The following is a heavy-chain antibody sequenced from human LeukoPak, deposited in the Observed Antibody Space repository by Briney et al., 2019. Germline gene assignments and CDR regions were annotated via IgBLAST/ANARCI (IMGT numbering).Heavy chain of an antibody. D-gene: IGHD6-13*01. V-gene: IGHV3-21*01. J-gene: IGHJ4*02. CDR1: GFTFSSYS. CDR3: ARSRIAAADNDY. Sequence: GGSLRLSCAASGFTFSSYSMNWVRQAPGKGLEWVSSISSSSSYIYYADSVKGRFTISGDNAKNSLYLQMNSLRAEDTAVYYCARSRIAAADNDYWGQGTLVTVSS. CDR2: ISSSSSYI.